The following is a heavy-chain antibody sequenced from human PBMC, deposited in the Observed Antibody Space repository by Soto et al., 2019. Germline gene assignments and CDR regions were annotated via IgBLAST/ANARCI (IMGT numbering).Heavy chain of an antibody. CDR3: TRDASRDSSTRGWFDP. D-gene: IGHD6-13*01. V-gene: IGHV3-21*01. CDR2: ISSNSAYI. J-gene: IGHJ5*02. CDR1: GFAFLSFT. Sequence: GSLRLSCAASGFAFLSFTINLFRQSPFKWLEWVSTISSNSAYIYYTDALRGRFTISRDNAKNSLHLQMNSLRAEDTAVYYCTRDASRDSSTRGWFDPWGPGTLVTVSS.